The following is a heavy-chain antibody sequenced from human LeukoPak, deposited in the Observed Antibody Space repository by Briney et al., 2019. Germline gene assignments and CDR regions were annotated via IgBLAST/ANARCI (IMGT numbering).Heavy chain of an antibody. Sequence: GSLRLSCAASGFTFSSYWMSWVRQPPGKGLEWIGEVYHSGSTHYNPSLESRVTVSVDKSKNRFSLDLSSVTAADTAVYYCARFCNGPGWLSGCYCAIDVWGQGTTVTVSS. D-gene: IGHD3-3*01. J-gene: IGHJ6*02. CDR2: VYHSGST. CDR3: ARFCNGPGWLSGCYCAIDV. CDR1: GFTFSSYW. V-gene: IGHV4-4*02.